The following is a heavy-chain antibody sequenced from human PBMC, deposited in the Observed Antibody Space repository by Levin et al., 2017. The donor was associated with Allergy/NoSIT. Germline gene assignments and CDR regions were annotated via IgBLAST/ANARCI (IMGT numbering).Heavy chain of an antibody. Sequence: GGSLRLSCAASGFTFSRYAMHWVRQAPGKGLEGVTLISYDGNNKYYVDSVKGRFTISRDNSKNTLYLQMNSLRAEDTAVYYCAKDGFCSGGSCYPNHFDYWGQGTLVTVSS. CDR2: ISYDGNNK. CDR3: AKDGFCSGGSCYPNHFDY. D-gene: IGHD2-15*01. CDR1: GFTFSRYA. J-gene: IGHJ4*02. V-gene: IGHV3-30*18.